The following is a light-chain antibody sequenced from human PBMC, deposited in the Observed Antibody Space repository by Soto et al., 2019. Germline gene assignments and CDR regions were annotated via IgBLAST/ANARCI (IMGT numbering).Light chain of an antibody. CDR3: SSYATINNLWL. CDR1: SRDVGAYNF. CDR2: DIT. J-gene: IGLJ2*01. Sequence: QSALTQPASVSGSPGQSVTISCTGISRDVGAYNFVSWYQQHPGRAPKLIIFDITDRPSGVSSRFSGSRSGSTASLTISGLQADDEAVYYCSSYATINNLWLFGGGTKVTVL. V-gene: IGLV2-14*03.